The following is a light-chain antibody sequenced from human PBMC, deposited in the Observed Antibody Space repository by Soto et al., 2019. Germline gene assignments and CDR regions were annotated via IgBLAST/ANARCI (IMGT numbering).Light chain of an antibody. Sequence: EIVLTQSPVTLSLSPGERATLSCRASQSVSNNYLAWYQQKPGQAPRLLIYGASNRATGIPDRFSGSGSGTEFTLTISSLQPDDFATYYCQQYNSYPTWTFGQGTKVDIK. V-gene: IGKV3-20*01. J-gene: IGKJ1*01. CDR1: QSVSNNY. CDR3: QQYNSYPTWT. CDR2: GAS.